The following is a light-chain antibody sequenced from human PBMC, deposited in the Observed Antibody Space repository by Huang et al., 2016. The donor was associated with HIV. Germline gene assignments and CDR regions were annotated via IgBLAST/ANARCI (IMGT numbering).Light chain of an antibody. CDR2: AAS. V-gene: IGKV1-9*01. Sequence: IQLTQSPSSLSASVGDRVTIACRASQDIISYLAWYQQKPGKAPKLLIYAASTLESGVPSRFSGSGSGTDFTLTINNLQPEDFATYYCLQLNTYPGTFGPGTNVDV. J-gene: IGKJ3*01. CDR3: LQLNTYPGT. CDR1: QDIISY.